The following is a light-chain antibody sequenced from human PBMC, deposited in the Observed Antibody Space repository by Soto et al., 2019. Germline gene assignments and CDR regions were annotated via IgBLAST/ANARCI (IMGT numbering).Light chain of an antibody. V-gene: IGKV1-5*01. Sequence: DMDLTQSPSTLSASVGDRVSINCRASQSISSWFAWYQQKPEKAPKLLIYDASSLESGVPSTFSGSGSGTEFTLTLSSLQPHDFATHYCQQYNSYWTFGQGTKVDIK. CDR2: DAS. CDR3: QQYNSYWT. J-gene: IGKJ1*01. CDR1: QSISSW.